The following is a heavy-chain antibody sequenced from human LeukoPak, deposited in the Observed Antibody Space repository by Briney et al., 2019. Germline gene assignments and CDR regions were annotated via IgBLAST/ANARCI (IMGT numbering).Heavy chain of an antibody. CDR3: ATMGAKTFDH. Sequence: ASVKVSCKATGYTFTSYGISWVRQAPGQGLEWMGWISSNSDNTNYAQKFQGRVTMTTDTSTSTVHMELRSLRSDDTAVYYCATMGAKTFDHWGQGTLVTVSS. CDR2: ISSNSDNT. V-gene: IGHV1-18*01. J-gene: IGHJ4*02. CDR1: GYTFTSYG. D-gene: IGHD1-26*01.